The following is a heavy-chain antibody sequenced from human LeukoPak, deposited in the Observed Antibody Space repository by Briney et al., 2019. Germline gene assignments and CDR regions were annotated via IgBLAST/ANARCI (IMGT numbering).Heavy chain of an antibody. CDR1: GFTFSSYG. D-gene: IGHD3-9*01. CDR3: AKTLREFYDWLLPDY. J-gene: IGHJ4*02. Sequence: GGSLRLSCAASGFTFSSYGMHWVRQAPGKGLEWVAVISYDGSNKYYADSVKGRFTISRDNFKNTLYLQMNSLRAEDTAVYYCAKTLREFYDWLLPDYWGQGTLVTVSS. CDR2: ISYDGSNK. V-gene: IGHV3-30*18.